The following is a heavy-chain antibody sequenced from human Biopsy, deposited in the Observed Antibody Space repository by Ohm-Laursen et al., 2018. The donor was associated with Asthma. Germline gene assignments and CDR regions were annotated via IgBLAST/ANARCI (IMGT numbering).Heavy chain of an antibody. CDR3: AKERYYDFWSGYPI. J-gene: IGHJ3*02. D-gene: IGHD3-3*01. CDR1: GFSFSEFV. CDR2: ISYDGSTK. V-gene: IGHV3-30*18. Sequence: SLRLSCAAAGFSFSEFVMHWVRQAPGKGLEWVAVISYDGSTKYYADSVKGRFTISRDNSKNTLYLQMNSLRAEDTAVYYCAKERYYDFWSGYPIWGQGTMVTVSS.